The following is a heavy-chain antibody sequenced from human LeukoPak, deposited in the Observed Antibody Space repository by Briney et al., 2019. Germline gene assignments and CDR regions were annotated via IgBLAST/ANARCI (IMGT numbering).Heavy chain of an antibody. V-gene: IGHV1-69*01. CDR1: GGTFSSDA. Sequence: ASVTVSCKASGGTFSSDAISWVRQAPGEGLGWVGGIIPIFGTANYSQKFQGRVTITAAESTRTAYMELNSLRSEDTAVYSCERGGFYSYGYDYWGQGTLVTVSS. D-gene: IGHD5-18*01. J-gene: IGHJ4*02. CDR3: ERGGFYSYGYDY. CDR2: IIPIFGTA.